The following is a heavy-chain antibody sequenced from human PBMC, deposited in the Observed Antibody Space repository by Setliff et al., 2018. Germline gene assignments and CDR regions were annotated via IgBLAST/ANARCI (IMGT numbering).Heavy chain of an antibody. J-gene: IGHJ4*02. V-gene: IGHV1-18*01. D-gene: IGHD3-3*01. Sequence: VASVKVSCKASGYTFLSYGLSWVRQAPGQGLEWMGWISAYTGKTDYAQNFQGRVTMTTDTSTNTAYLELRSLRYDDTAVYFCARAPRLEWILPTFDYWGQGTLVTVSS. CDR2: ISAYTGKT. CDR1: GYTFLSYG. CDR3: ARAPRLEWILPTFDY.